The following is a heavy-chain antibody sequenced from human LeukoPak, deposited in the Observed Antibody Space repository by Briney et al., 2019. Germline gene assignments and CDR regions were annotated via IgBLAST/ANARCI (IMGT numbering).Heavy chain of an antibody. CDR2: INPSGGST. V-gene: IGHV1-46*01. Sequence: ASVKVSCKASGYTFTSYYMHWVRQAPGQGLEWMGIINPSGGSTSYAQKFQSRVTMTRDTSTSTVYMELSSLRSEDTAVYYCARKEPIVVVPAARVDYGMDVWGQGTTVTVSS. CDR3: ARKEPIVVVPAARVDYGMDV. D-gene: IGHD2-2*01. J-gene: IGHJ6*02. CDR1: GYTFTSYY.